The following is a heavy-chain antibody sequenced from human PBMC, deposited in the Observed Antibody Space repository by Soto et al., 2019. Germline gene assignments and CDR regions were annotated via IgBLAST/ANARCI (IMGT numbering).Heavy chain of an antibody. CDR2: INPSGGST. Sequence: SVQHANKQGLEWMGIINPSGGSTSYAQKFQGRVTMTRDTSTSTAYMELSSLRSEDTAVYYCARDLYYDFWSGSKNYYYYVMAVWGQGTTVTVSS. J-gene: IGHJ6*02. CDR3: ARDLYYDFWSGSKNYYYYVMAV. D-gene: IGHD3-3*01. V-gene: IGHV1-46*01.